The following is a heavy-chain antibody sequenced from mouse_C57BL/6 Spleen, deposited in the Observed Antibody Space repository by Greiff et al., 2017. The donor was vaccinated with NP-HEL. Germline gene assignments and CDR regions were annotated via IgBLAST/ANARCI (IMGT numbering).Heavy chain of an antibody. CDR3: ARDLIPINYFDY. CDR1: GFTFSSYA. J-gene: IGHJ2*01. CDR2: ISDGGSYT. Sequence: DVHLVESGGGLVKPGGSLKLSCAASGFTFSSYAMSWVRQTPEKRLEWVATISDGGSYTYYPDNVKGRFTISRDNAKNNLYLQMSHLKSEDTAMYYCARDLIPINYFDYWGQGTTLTVSS. D-gene: IGHD1-1*01. V-gene: IGHV5-4*01.